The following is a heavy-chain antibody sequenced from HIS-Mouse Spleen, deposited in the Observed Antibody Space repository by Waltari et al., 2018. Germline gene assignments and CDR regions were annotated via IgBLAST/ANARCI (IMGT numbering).Heavy chain of an antibody. CDR3: AKAKGRDYYGSGSYDAFDI. Sequence: EVQLLESGGGLVQPGGSLRLSCAASGFTFSSDAMSWVRQAPGKGLEWVSAISGSGGSTYYADSVKGRFTISRDNSKNTLYLQMNSLRAEDTAVYYCAKAKGRDYYGSGSYDAFDIWGQGTMVTVSS. J-gene: IGHJ3*02. CDR1: GFTFSSDA. V-gene: IGHV3-23*01. D-gene: IGHD3-10*01. CDR2: ISGSGGST.